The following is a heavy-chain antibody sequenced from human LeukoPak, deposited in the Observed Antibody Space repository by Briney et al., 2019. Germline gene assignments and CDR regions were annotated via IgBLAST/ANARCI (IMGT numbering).Heavy chain of an antibody. V-gene: IGHV1-46*01. CDR3: ARAGDYFDY. Sequence: GASVQISCKASGYRFTSYYMHWVRQAPGQGLEWMGIINPSGGSPSYAQKFQGRVTMTSDTSTSTVYMELSSLRSEDTAVYYCARAGDYFDYWGQGSLVTISS. J-gene: IGHJ4*02. CDR1: GYRFTSYY. CDR2: INPSGGSP.